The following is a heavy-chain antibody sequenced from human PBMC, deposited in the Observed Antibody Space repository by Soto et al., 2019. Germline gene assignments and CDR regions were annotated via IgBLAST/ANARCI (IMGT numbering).Heavy chain of an antibody. CDR3: ARLWLRWGHDY. V-gene: IGHV4-59*01. CDR2: IYYSGST. CDR1: GGSISSYY. J-gene: IGHJ4*02. Sequence: PSETLSLTCTVSGGSISSYYWSWIRQPPGEGLEWIGYIYYSGSTNYNPSLKSRVTISVDTSKNQFSLKLSSVTAADTAVYYCARLWLRWGHDYWGQGTLVTVSS. D-gene: IGHD5-12*01.